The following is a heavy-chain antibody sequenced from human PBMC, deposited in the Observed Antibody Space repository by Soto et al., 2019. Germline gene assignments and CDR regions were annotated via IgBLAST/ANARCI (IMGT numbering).Heavy chain of an antibody. V-gene: IGHV4-34*01. CDR3: PRVAPLEGWRQDD. D-gene: IGHD2-15*01. CDR1: GGAFSGYY. J-gene: IGHJ6*02. CDR2: INHSGST. Sequence: SKPLPLTCAAYGGAFSGYYWSWIRQPPGKGLEWIGEINHSGSTNYNPAPTSQVTISVDPSKNQFSLKLSSVTAAAAAAYSCPRVAPLEGWRQDDWGQGTRDT.